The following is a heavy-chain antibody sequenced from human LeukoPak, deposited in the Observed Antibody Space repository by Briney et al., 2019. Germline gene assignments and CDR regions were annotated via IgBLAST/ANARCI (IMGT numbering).Heavy chain of an antibody. Sequence: GGSLRLSCAGSGFGFSGYWMSWVRQVPGKGLEWVANIKQDASERYYADSARGRFTISRDDGRNYQYLQLHSLRVEDPDIYYCATDGGPFDHWGQGILVTVSS. V-gene: IGHV3-7*01. D-gene: IGHD3-3*01. CDR1: GFGFSGYW. CDR2: IKQDASER. J-gene: IGHJ4*02. CDR3: ATDGGPFDH.